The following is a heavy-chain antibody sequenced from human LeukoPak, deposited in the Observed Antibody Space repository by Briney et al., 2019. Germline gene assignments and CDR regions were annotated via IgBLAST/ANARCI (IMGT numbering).Heavy chain of an antibody. D-gene: IGHD4-17*01. J-gene: IGHJ2*01. V-gene: IGHV4-59*01. CDR1: GGSISNYY. CDR3: ARDKYGDWGFWYFDL. CDR2: IYYSGST. Sequence: PSETLSLTCTVSGGSISNYYWSWIRQPPGKGLEWIGYIYYSGSTNYNPSLKSRVTISVDTSKNQFSLKLSSVTAADTAVYYCARDKYGDWGFWYFDLWGRGTLVTVSS.